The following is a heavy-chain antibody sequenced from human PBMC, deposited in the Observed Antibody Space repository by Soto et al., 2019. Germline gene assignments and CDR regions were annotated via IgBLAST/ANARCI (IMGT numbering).Heavy chain of an antibody. CDR1: GFTVTNNY. D-gene: IGHD3-22*01. CDR2: IYSGGIT. V-gene: IGHV3-53*02. CDR3: ARGFYDSGPYKTSSFDH. Sequence: EVQLVETGGGLIQPGGSLRLSCAASGFTVTNNYMTWVRQAPGKGLEWVALIYSGGITDFADSVKGRFTLSRDNSKNTLYLHMSGLRVDDTAVYYCARGFYDSGPYKTSSFDHWGQGTLVTVSS. J-gene: IGHJ4*02.